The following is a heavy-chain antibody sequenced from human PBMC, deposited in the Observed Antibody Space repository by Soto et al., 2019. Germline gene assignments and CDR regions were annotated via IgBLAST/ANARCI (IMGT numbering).Heavy chain of an antibody. J-gene: IGHJ6*02. CDR3: ARALGYYASGTYSQYYYYGMDV. V-gene: IGHV6-1*01. CDR1: GDSVSTNSAA. D-gene: IGHD3-10*01. CDR2: TYYRSKWYN. Sequence: QVQLQQSGPGLVKPSQTLSLICAISGDSVSTNSAAWNWIRQSPSRGLEWLGRTYYRSKWYNDYAVSLKSRITINPDTSKNQFSLQLNSVTPEDTAVYFCARALGYYASGTYSQYYYYGMDVWGQGTTVTVSS.